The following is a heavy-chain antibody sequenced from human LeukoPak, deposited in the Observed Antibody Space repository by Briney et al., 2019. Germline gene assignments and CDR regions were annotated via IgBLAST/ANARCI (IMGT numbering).Heavy chain of an antibody. D-gene: IGHD6-19*01. Sequence: ASVKVSFKASGYTFTSYYMHWVRQAPGQGLEWMGIINPSGGSTSYAQKFQGRVTMTRDTSTGTVYMELSSLRSEDTAVYYCAREQWLALDYWGQGTLVTVSS. V-gene: IGHV1-46*01. J-gene: IGHJ4*02. CDR2: INPSGGST. CDR1: GYTFTSYY. CDR3: AREQWLALDY.